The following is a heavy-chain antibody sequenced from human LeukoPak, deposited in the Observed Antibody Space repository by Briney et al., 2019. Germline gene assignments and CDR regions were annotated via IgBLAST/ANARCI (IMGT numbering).Heavy chain of an antibody. V-gene: IGHV3-21*01. CDR2: ISTSSTCI. J-gene: IGHJ4*02. Sequence: PGGSLRLSCAVSGFTFSSYSMNWVRQSPGKGLECGSSISTSSTCIYYADSVKGRFTISRDNAKNSLYLQMNSLRAEDTAVYYCARDPPFIIGTTFFDYWGQGTLVTVSS. D-gene: IGHD1-20*01. CDR1: GFTFSSYS. CDR3: ARDPPFIIGTTFFDY.